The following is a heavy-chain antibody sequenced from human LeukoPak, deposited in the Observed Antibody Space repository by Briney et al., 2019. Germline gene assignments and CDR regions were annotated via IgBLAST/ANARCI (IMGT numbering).Heavy chain of an antibody. V-gene: IGHV1-46*01. CDR3: ARDLGQQRHHN. D-gene: IGHD6-13*01. CDR2: INPSGGST. CDR1: GYTFTSYY. J-gene: IGHJ4*02. Sequence: GASVKVSCKASGYTFTSYYMHWVRQAPGQGLEWMGIINPSGGSTSYAQKFQGRVTITADEPTSTAYMELSSLRSEDTAVYYCARDLGQQRHHNWGQGTLVTVSS.